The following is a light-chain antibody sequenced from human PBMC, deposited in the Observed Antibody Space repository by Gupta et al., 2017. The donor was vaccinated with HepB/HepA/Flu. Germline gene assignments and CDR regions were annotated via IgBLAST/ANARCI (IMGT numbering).Light chain of an antibody. CDR2: YDS. V-gene: IGLV3-21*03. Sequence: SYVLTQPPPVSVAPGKTARITCGGNNIGSKSVHWYQQKPGQDPVLVVDYDSDRPSGIPERFSCATNGNTATLKTSRGEAGDEADDYCQVWDSSSDHSGVFGTGTKVTVL. CDR1: NIGSKS. CDR3: QVWDSSSDHSGV. J-gene: IGLJ1*01.